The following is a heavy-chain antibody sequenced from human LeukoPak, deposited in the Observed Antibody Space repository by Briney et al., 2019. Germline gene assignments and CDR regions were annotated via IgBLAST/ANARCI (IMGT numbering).Heavy chain of an antibody. J-gene: IGHJ4*02. CDR1: GGSISSDDYS. V-gene: IGHV4-30-2*01. D-gene: IGHD2-21*01. Sequence: PSETLSLTCVVSGGSISSDDYSWSWIRQPPGKGLEWIGFIHHSGSTYYNPSFKSRITMSVDRSKNQFSLKLTSVTAADTAVYYCARGTYCGSDCYSFEYWGQGTLVTVSS. CDR3: ARGTYCGSDCYSFEY. CDR2: IHHSGST.